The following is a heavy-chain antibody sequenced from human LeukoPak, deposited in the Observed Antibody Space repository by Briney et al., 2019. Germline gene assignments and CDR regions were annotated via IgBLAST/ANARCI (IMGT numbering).Heavy chain of an antibody. D-gene: IGHD1-14*01. CDR1: GYTFTSYY. V-gene: IGHV1-46*01. CDR2: INPSGGST. J-gene: IGHJ6*03. CDR3: ANSSTGLFARYYYMDV. Sequence: ASVKVSCKASGYTFTSYYMHWVRQAPGQGLEWMGIINPSGGSTSYAQKFQGRVTMNRDMSTSTVYMELSSLRSEDTAVYYCANSSTGLFARYYYMDVWGKGTTVTVSS.